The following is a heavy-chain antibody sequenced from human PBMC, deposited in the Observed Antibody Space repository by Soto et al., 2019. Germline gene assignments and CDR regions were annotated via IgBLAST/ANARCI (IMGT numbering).Heavy chain of an antibody. CDR1: GFSVTSGSYY. J-gene: IGHJ4*02. CDR3: AMRFVVSAGTHEY. D-gene: IGHD2-15*01. CDR2: IYYSGST. V-gene: IGHV4-61*01. Sequence: PXETLSLTCTVSGFSVTSGSYYCSWIRQPPGKGLEWIGYIYYSGSTNYNPSLKSRVTISVDTSKNQVSLKLSSVTAADTAVYYCAMRFVVSAGTHEYWGQGTLVTVSS.